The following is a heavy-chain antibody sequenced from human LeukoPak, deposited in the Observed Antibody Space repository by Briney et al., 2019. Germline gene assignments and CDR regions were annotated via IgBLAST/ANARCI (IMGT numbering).Heavy chain of an antibody. CDR2: INPSSGGT. D-gene: IGHD4-23*01. V-gene: IGHV1-2*02. CDR3: ARGNPTPIDY. Sequence: IGWINPSSGGTNSAQKFQGRVTMNRYTSISTAYMELTRLTSDDTAVYYCARGNPTPIDYWGRGTLVTVSS. J-gene: IGHJ4*02.